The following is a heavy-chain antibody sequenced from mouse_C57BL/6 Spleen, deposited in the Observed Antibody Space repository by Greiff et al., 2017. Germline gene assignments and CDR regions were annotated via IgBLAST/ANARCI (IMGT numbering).Heavy chain of an antibody. CDR1: GFTFTDYY. J-gene: IGHJ1*03. V-gene: IGHV7-3*01. Sequence: EVHLVESGGGLVQPGGSLSLSCAASGFTFTDYYMSWVRQPPGKALEWLGFIRNKANGYTTEYSASVKGRFTISRDNSQSILYLQMNALRAEDSATYYCARWDREGWYFDVWGTGTTVTVSS. CDR3: ARWDREGWYFDV. CDR2: IRNKANGYTT.